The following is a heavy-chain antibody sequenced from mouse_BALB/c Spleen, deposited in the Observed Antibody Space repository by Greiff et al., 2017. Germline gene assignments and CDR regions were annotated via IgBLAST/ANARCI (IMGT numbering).Heavy chain of an antibody. J-gene: IGHJ3*01. CDR3: ARDDGYYVWAY. CDR1: GYSITSGYY. D-gene: IGHD2-3*01. V-gene: IGHV3-6*02. Sequence: VQLQQSGPGLVKPSQSLSLTCSVTGYSITSGYYWNWIRQFPGNKLEWMGYISYDGSNNYNPSLKNRISITRDTSKNQFFLKLNSVTTEDTATYYCARDDGYYVWAYWGQGTLVTVSA. CDR2: ISYDGSN.